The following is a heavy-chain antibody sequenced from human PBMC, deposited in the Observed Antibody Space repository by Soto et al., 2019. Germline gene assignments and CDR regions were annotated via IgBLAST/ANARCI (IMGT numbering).Heavy chain of an antibody. V-gene: IGHV3-23*01. J-gene: IGHJ4*02. CDR3: AKPNY. Sequence: AGSRTLACAASASSFGMLATGWVRQAPGKGLEWVSASSGSGGSTYYAASVKGRSTISRDNSKNTLYLQMNSLRAEDTAVYYCAKPNYWGQGTLVTVSS. CDR1: ASSFGMLA. D-gene: IGHD2-8*01. CDR2: SSGSGGST.